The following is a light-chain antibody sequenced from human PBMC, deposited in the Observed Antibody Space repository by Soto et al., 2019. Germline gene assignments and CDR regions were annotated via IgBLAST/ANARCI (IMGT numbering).Light chain of an antibody. J-gene: IGLJ1*01. V-gene: IGLV1-40*01. CDR3: QSYDSSLSGV. Sequence: QSVLTQPPSVSGAPGQRVTISCTGSSYNIGAGYDVHWYQQFPGTAPKLLIYGNSNRPSGVPDRFSGSKSGTSASLAITGLQAEDEADYYCQSYDSSLSGVFGSGTKLTVL. CDR1: SYNIGAGYD. CDR2: GNS.